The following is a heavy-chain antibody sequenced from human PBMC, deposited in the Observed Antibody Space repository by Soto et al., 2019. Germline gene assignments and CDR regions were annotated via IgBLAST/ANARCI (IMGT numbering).Heavy chain of an antibody. V-gene: IGHV1-2*04. CDR1: GYTFTGYY. Sequence: ASVKVSCKASGYTFTGYYMHWVRQAPGQGLEWMGWINPNSGGTNYAQKFQGWVTMTRDTSISTAYMELSRLRSDDTAVYYCARDPVALGYCSSTSCYRGRECGMDVWGQGTTVTVSS. D-gene: IGHD2-2*02. CDR2: INPNSGGT. J-gene: IGHJ6*02. CDR3: ARDPVALGYCSSTSCYRGRECGMDV.